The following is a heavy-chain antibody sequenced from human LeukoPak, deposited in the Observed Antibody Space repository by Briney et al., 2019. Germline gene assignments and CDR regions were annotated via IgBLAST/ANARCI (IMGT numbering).Heavy chain of an antibody. J-gene: IGHJ5*01. D-gene: IGHD4-11*01. Sequence: GGSLRLSCVASGFTFSSYSMNWVRQAPGKGLEWVSSISGSRNYIYYADSLKGRFTISRDNAKNSLYLQMNSLTADDTAVYYCARDPYSNNWFDSWGQGTLVTVSS. V-gene: IGHV3-21*01. CDR3: ARDPYSNNWFDS. CDR2: ISGSRNYI. CDR1: GFTFSSYS.